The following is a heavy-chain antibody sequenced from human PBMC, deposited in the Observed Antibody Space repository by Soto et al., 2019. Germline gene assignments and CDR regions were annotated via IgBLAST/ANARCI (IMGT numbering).Heavy chain of an antibody. CDR3: ARTWAYDFWSGSPDAMDV. J-gene: IGHJ6*02. D-gene: IGHD3-3*01. Sequence: SLRLSCAASGFTFSSYDMHWVRQAPGKGLEWVAVISYDGGNKYYADSVKGRFTISRDNSKNTLYLQMNSLRAEDTAVYYFARTWAYDFWSGSPDAMDVWGQGTTVTVSS. CDR1: GFTFSSYD. V-gene: IGHV3-30-3*01. CDR2: ISYDGGNK.